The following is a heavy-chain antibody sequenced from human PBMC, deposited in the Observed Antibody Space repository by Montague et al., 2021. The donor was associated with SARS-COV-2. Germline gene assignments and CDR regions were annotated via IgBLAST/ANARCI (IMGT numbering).Heavy chain of an antibody. Sequence: SETLSLTCAVSGGSFPSYYWSWIRQSPGKGLECIGLVDQSGNTNYNPSLKSRVTISADISKNQFSVKLASATAADTGIYYCARGKRDFRIVVLGASTRTYFDSWGRGTPVTVSS. CDR2: VDQSGNT. V-gene: IGHV4-34*01. D-gene: IGHD3-3*01. CDR1: GGSFPSYY. J-gene: IGHJ4*01. CDR3: ARGKRDFRIVVLGASTRTYFDS.